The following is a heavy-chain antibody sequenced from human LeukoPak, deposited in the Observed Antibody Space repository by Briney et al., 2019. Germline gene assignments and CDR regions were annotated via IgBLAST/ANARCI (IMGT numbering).Heavy chain of an antibody. V-gene: IGHV4-39*07. CDR1: GGSISSSSYY. Sequence: SETLSLTCTVSGGSISSSSYYWGWIRQPPGKGLEWIGSIYYSGSTYYNPSLKSRVTISVDTSKNQFSLKLSSVTAADTAVYYCARGSFDYWGQGTLVTVSS. CDR3: ARGSFDY. J-gene: IGHJ4*02. CDR2: IYYSGST.